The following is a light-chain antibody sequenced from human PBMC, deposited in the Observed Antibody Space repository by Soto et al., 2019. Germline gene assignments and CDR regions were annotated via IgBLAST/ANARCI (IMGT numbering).Light chain of an antibody. Sequence: VMTQSPATLSVSPGESATLSCRASRSIGDNLVWYQQRPGQPPSLVIYAASTRATGVPARFSGSGSGTEFTLTIISLQSEDFAVYYYQQHTNWPTFGQGTKLEIK. CDR1: RSIGDN. J-gene: IGKJ2*01. V-gene: IGKV3-15*01. CDR3: QQHTNWPT. CDR2: AAS.